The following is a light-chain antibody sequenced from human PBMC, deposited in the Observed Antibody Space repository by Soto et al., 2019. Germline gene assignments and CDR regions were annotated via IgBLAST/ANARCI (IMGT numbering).Light chain of an antibody. CDR3: ETWGSNILV. J-gene: IGLJ2*01. CDR2: LEGSGSY. V-gene: IGLV4-60*02. Sequence: QAVVTQSSSASASLHSSVKLTCTLSSGHSSYIIAWHQQQPGKAPRYLMKLEGSGSYNKGSGVPDRFSGSSSGADRYLTISNLQFEDEADYYCETWGSNILVFGGGTKLTVL. CDR1: SGHSSYI.